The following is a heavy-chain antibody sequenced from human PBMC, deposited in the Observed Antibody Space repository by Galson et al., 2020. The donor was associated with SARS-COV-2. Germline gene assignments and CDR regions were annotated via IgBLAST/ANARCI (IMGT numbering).Heavy chain of an antibody. D-gene: IGHD3-3*01. J-gene: IGHJ3*02. V-gene: IGHV4-31*03. CDR1: GGSISSAGYY. CDR3: ARGNGITSFGVVIMGGFDI. CDR2: IYYSGST. Sequence: SETLSLTCTVSGGSISSAGYYWSWIRQPPGKGLEWIGYIYYSGSTYYNPSPKSRVTISVDTSKNQFSLKLSSVTAAETAVYYCARGNGITSFGVVIMGGFDIWGQGTMVTVSS.